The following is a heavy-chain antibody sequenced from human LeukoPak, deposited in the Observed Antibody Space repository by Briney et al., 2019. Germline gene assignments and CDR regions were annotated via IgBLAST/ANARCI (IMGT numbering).Heavy chain of an antibody. Sequence: GASVKVSCKASGYAFTTYGINWARQAPGQGLEWMGWISAYNGDTNYAQNVQGRVTMSTDTSTSTAYMELRSLRSDDTAVYYCARDLIAARPGWFDPWGQGTLVTVSS. CDR1: GYAFTTYG. V-gene: IGHV1-18*01. D-gene: IGHD6-6*01. CDR2: ISAYNGDT. CDR3: ARDLIAARPGWFDP. J-gene: IGHJ5*02.